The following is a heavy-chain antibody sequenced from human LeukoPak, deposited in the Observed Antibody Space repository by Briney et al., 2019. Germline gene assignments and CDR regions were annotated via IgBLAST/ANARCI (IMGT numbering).Heavy chain of an antibody. Sequence: GGSLRLSCVASGFTFSNAWMNCVRQAPGKGLEWVGRVKSKTDGGTTDYAAPVKGRITISRDDSTNTLHLQMNSLKTEDTAVYYCTTRMAGAVTAVYPFDNWGQGTLVTVSS. V-gene: IGHV3-15*01. CDR1: GFTFSNAW. CDR3: TTRMAGAVTAVYPFDN. J-gene: IGHJ4*02. D-gene: IGHD2-21*02. CDR2: VKSKTDGGTT.